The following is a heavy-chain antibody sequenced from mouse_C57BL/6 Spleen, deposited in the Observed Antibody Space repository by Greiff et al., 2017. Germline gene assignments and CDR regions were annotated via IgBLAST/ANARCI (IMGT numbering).Heavy chain of an antibody. CDR3: ARGPDWYCDV. J-gene: IGHJ1*03. Sequence: EVMLVESGGGLVKPGGSLKLSCAASGFTFSDYGMHWVRQAPEKGLEWVAYISSGSSTIYYADPVKGRFTISIDNAKNTLFLQMTSLRSEDTAMYYCARGPDWYCDVWGTGTTVTVSS. V-gene: IGHV5-17*01. CDR1: GFTFSDYG. CDR2: ISSGSSTI.